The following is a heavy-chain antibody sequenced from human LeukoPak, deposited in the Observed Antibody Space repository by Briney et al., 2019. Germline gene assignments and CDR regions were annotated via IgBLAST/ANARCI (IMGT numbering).Heavy chain of an antibody. J-gene: IGHJ6*02. D-gene: IGHD4-17*01. CDR1: GFTFSSYA. CDR3: ARPPYGDPFLYYYGMDV. Sequence: GGSLRLSCAASGFTFSSYAMHWVRQAPGKGLEWVAVISYDGSNKYYADSVKGRFTISRDNSKNTPYLQMNSLRAEDTAVYYCARPPYGDPFLYYYGMDVWGQGTTVTVSS. V-gene: IGHV3-30-3*01. CDR2: ISYDGSNK.